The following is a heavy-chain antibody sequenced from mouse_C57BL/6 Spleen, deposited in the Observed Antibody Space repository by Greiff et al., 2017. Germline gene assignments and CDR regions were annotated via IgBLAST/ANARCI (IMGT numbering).Heavy chain of an antibody. D-gene: IGHD1-1*01. CDR1: GYTFTSYW. V-gene: IGHV1-53*01. CDR3: ARGAPDYYGSRYYAMDY. CDR2: INPSNGGT. J-gene: IGHJ4*01. Sequence: QVQLKQPGTELVKPGASVKLSCKASGYTFTSYWMHWVKQRPGQGLEWIGNINPSNGGTNYNEKFKSKATLTVDKSSSTAYMQLSSLTSEDSAVYYCARGAPDYYGSRYYAMDYWGQGTSVTVSS.